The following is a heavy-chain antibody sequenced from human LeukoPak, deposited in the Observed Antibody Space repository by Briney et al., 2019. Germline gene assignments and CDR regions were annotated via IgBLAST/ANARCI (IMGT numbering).Heavy chain of an antibody. CDR3: AKDHFSLPAADSRLDY. Sequence: GGSLRLSCAASGFTFSSYGMHWVRQAPGKGLEWVAFIRYDGSNKYYADSVKGRFTISRDNSKNTLYLQMNSLRAEDTAVYYCAKDHFSLPAADSRLDYWGQGTLVTVSS. CDR2: IRYDGSNK. D-gene: IGHD2-2*01. V-gene: IGHV3-30*02. J-gene: IGHJ4*02. CDR1: GFTFSSYG.